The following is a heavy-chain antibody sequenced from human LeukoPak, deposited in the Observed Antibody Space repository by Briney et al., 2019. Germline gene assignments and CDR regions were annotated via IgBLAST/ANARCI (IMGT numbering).Heavy chain of an antibody. CDR2: IHPSGGTT. CDR3: ARTPYTSASYRTFYFDY. J-gene: IGHJ4*02. Sequence: ASVKVSCKVSGYTLTELSMHWVRQAPGQGLEWMGAIHPSGGTTTYTQKFQGRVTMTRDMSTSTVYMDLSSLTSEDTAFYYCARTPYTSASYRTFYFDYWGQGTLVTVSS. CDR1: GYTLTELS. D-gene: IGHD6-19*01. V-gene: IGHV1-46*01.